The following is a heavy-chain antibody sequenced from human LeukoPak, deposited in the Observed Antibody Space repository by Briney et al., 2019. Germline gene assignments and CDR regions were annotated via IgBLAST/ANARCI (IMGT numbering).Heavy chain of an antibody. CDR3: TTDLGYSSSWYFAAGADP. CDR1: GFTFSSYA. CDR2: IKSKTDGGTT. J-gene: IGHJ5*02. D-gene: IGHD6-13*01. Sequence: GGSLRLSCAASGFTFSSYAMSWVRQAPGKGLEWVGRIKSKTDGGTTDYAAPVKGRFTISRDDSKNTLYLQMNSLKTEDTAVYYCTTDLGYSSSWYFAAGADPWGQGTLVTVCS. V-gene: IGHV3-15*01.